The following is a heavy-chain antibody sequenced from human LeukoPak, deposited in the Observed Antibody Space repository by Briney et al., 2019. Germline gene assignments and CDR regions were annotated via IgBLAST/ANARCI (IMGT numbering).Heavy chain of an antibody. CDR1: GYTFTGYY. J-gene: IGHJ4*02. CDR3: ARPNYYDSSGQFDY. V-gene: IGHV1-2*02. D-gene: IGHD3-22*01. Sequence: ASVTVSFKASGYTFTGYYIHWVRQAPGQGIEWMGWINPNSGGTNYPQKFQGRVTMTRDTSISTAYMELSGLRSDDTAVYYCARPNYYDSSGQFDYWGQGALVIVSS. CDR2: INPNSGGT.